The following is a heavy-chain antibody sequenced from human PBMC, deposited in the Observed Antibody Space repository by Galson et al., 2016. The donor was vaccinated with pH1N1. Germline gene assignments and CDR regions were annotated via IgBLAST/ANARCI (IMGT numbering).Heavy chain of an antibody. J-gene: IGHJ6*02. CDR3: ARMGVASGGRYYYGMDV. V-gene: IGHV2-70*04. Sequence: PALVKPTQTLKLTCTFSGFSLSTFGVRVSWIRQSPGKALEWLARIDLDDEKFYSPSLKTRLTISKDTSKDQVVLTMTNMDPVDTGTYYCARMGVASGGRYYYGMDVWGQGTTVTVPS. D-gene: IGHD3-10*01. CDR1: GFSLSTFGVR. CDR2: IDLDDEK.